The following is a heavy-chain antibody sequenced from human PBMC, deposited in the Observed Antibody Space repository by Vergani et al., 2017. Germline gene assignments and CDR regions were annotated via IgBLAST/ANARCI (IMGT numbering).Heavy chain of an antibody. Sequence: EVQLVESGGGLVQPGGSLRLSCAASGFTFSSYDMHWVRQATGKGLEWVSAIGTAGDTYYPGSVKGRFTISRENAKNSLYLQMNSLRAGDTAVYYCARDTTVTTDAFDIWGQGTMVTVSS. V-gene: IGHV3-13*01. D-gene: IGHD4-17*01. CDR1: GFTFSSYD. J-gene: IGHJ3*02. CDR3: ARDTTVTTDAFDI. CDR2: IGTAGDT.